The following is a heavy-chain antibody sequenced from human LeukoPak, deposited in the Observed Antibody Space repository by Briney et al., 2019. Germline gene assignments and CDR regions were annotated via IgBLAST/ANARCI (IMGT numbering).Heavy chain of an antibody. CDR1: GGSISSGSYY. CDR2: IYTSGST. CDR3: ARESRDDYTAY. V-gene: IGHV4-61*02. J-gene: IGHJ4*02. Sequence: KPSETLSLTCTVSGGSISSGSYYWSWIRQPAGKGLEWIGRIYTSGSTNYNPSLKSRVTISVDTSKNQFSLKLSSVTAADTAVYYCARESRDDYTAYWGQGTLVTVSS. D-gene: IGHD5-24*01.